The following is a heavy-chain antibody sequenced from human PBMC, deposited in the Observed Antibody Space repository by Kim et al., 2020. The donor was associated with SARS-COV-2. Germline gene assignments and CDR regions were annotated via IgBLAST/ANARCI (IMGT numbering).Heavy chain of an antibody. J-gene: IGHJ4*02. Sequence: NPSLKSRVTMSVDTSKNQFSLKLSSVTAADTAVYYCARRPTMVRGVKGDYWGQGTLVTVSS. CDR3: ARRPTMVRGVKGDY. D-gene: IGHD3-10*01. V-gene: IGHV4-39*01.